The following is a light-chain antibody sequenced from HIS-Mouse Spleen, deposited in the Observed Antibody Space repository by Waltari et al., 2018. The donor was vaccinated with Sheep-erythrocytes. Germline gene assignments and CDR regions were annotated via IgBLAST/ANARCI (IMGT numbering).Light chain of an antibody. J-gene: IGKJ2*01. CDR1: QRVSSY. V-gene: IGKV3-11*01. CDR3: QQRSNWYT. Sequence: EIVWTQSPATLSLSPGERATLSCRASQRVSSYLAWCQQKPGQAPRLLIYDAANRATGIPARFSGSGSGTDFTLTISSLEPEDFAVYYCQQRSNWYTFGQGTKLEIK. CDR2: DAA.